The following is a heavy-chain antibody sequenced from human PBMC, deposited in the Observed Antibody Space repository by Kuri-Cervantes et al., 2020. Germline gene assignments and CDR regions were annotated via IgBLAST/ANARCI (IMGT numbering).Heavy chain of an antibody. CDR1: GGTFSSYA. CDR2: IIPIFGTA. Sequence: SVKVSCKASGGTFSSYAISWVRQAPGQGLEWMGGIIPIFGTANYAQKFQGRVTITADESTSTAYMELSSLRSEDTAVYYCARDPGYCSSTSCYEDYYYYMDVRGKGTTVTVSS. J-gene: IGHJ6*03. CDR3: ARDPGYCSSTSCYEDYYYYMDV. D-gene: IGHD2-2*03. V-gene: IGHV1-69*13.